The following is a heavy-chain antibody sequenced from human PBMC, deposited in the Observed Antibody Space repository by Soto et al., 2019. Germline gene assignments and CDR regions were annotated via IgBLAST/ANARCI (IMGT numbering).Heavy chain of an antibody. CDR1: GFTFSSYW. CDR3: AREPTSYGDYVPLLGPWHPSFYYYGMDV. Sequence: GGSLRLSCAASGFTFSSYWMHWVRQAPGKGLVWVSRINSDGSSTSYADSVKGRFTISRDNAKNTLYLQMNSLRAEDTAVYYCAREPTSYGDYVPLLGPWHPSFYYYGMDVWGQGTTATVSS. J-gene: IGHJ6*02. V-gene: IGHV3-74*01. CDR2: INSDGSST. D-gene: IGHD4-17*01.